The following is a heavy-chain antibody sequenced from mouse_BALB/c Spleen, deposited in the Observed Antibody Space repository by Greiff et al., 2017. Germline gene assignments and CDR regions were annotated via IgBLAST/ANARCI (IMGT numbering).Heavy chain of an antibody. J-gene: IGHJ4*01. CDR1: GFTFSDYY. V-gene: IGHV5-4*02. D-gene: IGHD2-1*01. CDR3: ARDHGNYGGDAMDY. Sequence: EVQRVESGGGLVKPGGSLKLSCAASGFTFSDYYMYWVRQTPEKRLEWVATISDGGSYTYYPDSVKGRFTISRDNAKNNLYLQMSSLKSEDTAMYYCARDHGNYGGDAMDYWGQGTSVTVSS. CDR2: ISDGGSYT.